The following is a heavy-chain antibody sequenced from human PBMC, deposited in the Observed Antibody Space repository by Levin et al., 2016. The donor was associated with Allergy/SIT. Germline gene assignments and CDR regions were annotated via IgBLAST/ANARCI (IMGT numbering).Heavy chain of an antibody. Sequence: SETLSLTCTVSGDSISTVSNYYWSWIRQPAGKGLEWIGRIYLSGSTNYNPSLKSRATMSLDTSKNQFSLELTSVTAADTAVYYCASRTSYHYYYAMDVWGQGTTVTVSS. J-gene: IGHJ6*02. V-gene: IGHV4-4*07. CDR2: IYLSGST. D-gene: IGHD2-8*01. CDR3: ASRTSYHYYYAMDV. CDR1: GDSISTVSNYY.